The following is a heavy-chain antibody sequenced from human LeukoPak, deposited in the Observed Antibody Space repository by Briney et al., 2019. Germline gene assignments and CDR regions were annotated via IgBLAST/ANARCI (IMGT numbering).Heavy chain of an antibody. CDR1: GGSFSGYY. V-gene: IGHV4-34*01. CDR3: ARDVNYYGSGSKGWFDP. Sequence: SETLSLTCAVYGGSFSGYYWSWIRQPPGKGLEWIGEINHSGSTNYNPSLKSRVTISVDTSKNQFSLKLSSVTAADTAVYYCARDVNYYGSGSKGWFDPWGQGTLVTVSS. J-gene: IGHJ5*02. D-gene: IGHD3-10*01. CDR2: INHSGST.